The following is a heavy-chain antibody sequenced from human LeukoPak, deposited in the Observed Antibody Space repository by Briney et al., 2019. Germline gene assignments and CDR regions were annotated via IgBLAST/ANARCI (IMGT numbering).Heavy chain of an antibody. Sequence: SETLSLTCTVSGGSISSYYWSWIRQPPGKGLEWIGYIYYSGSTNYNPSPKSRVTISVDTSKNQFSLKLSSVTAADTAVYYCARSSSGVTIFGVVIPHFDYWGQGTLVTVSS. CDR2: IYYSGST. CDR1: GGSISSYY. V-gene: IGHV4-59*01. D-gene: IGHD3-3*01. CDR3: ARSSSGVTIFGVVIPHFDY. J-gene: IGHJ4*02.